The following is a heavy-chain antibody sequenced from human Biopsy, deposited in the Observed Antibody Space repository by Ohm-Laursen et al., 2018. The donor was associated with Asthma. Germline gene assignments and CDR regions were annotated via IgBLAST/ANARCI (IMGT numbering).Heavy chain of an antibody. J-gene: IGHJ2*01. CDR2: IYYSGRT. CDR1: GDAMSTSGSY. D-gene: IGHD6-6*01. Sequence: TLSLTCIVSGDAMSTSGSYWGWIRQSPGKGLEWIGSIYYSGRTYYNPSLESRVTISADTSKNHFPLKVTSVTAADTAVYYCARAVSSSSYWYFDLWGRGDLVTVSS. CDR3: ARAVSSSSYWYFDL. V-gene: IGHV4-39*02.